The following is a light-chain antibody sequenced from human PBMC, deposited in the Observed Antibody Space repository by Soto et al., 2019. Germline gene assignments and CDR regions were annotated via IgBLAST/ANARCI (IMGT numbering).Light chain of an antibody. CDR2: GGY. CDR3: QQYVSSPWA. J-gene: IGKJ1*01. Sequence: EVVLSLSPGTLSLSTRERATLSCRASQSVSSSNLAWYQQKRGQSPRVIIYGGYTRAAGIPDRFSGSGSGPDFTLTISRLEPEDFAVYYCQQYVSSPWAFGQGTKVDIK. CDR1: QSVSSSN. V-gene: IGKV3-20*01.